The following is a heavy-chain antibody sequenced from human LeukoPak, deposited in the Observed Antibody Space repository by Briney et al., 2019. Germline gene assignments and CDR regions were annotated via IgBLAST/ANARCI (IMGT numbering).Heavy chain of an antibody. CDR3: AKDESGYYFDY. CDR2: IYYSGST. D-gene: IGHD3-22*01. J-gene: IGHJ4*02. CDR1: GGSISSYY. Sequence: SETLSLACTVSGGSISSYYWSWIRQPPGTGLEWIGYIYYSGSTKYNPSLKSRVTISVDTSKKQFSLKLSSVTAADTAVYYCAKDESGYYFDYWGQGTLVTVSS. V-gene: IGHV4-59*01.